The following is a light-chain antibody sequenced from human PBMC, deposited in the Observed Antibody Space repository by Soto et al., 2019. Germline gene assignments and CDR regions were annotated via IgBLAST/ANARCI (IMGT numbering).Light chain of an antibody. Sequence: QSVLTQSSSASASLGSSVKLTCTLSSGHSSYIIAWHQQQPGKAPPYLMKLEGSGSYNKGSGVPDRFSGSSSGADRYLTISNLQSEDEADYYCETWDSNTWVFGGGTQLTVL. CDR1: SGHSSYI. CDR3: ETWDSNTWV. CDR2: LEGSGSY. J-gene: IGLJ3*02. V-gene: IGLV4-60*03.